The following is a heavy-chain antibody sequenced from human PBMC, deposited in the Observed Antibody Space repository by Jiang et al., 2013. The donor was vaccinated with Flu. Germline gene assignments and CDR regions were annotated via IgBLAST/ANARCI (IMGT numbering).Heavy chain of an antibody. Sequence: KPGASVKVSCKASGYTFTSYAMHWVRQAPGQRLEWMGWINAGNGNTKYSQKFQGRVTITRDTSASTAYTELSSLRSEDTAVYYCASNVLRYFDWSDAFDIWGQGTMVTVSS. CDR1: GYTFTSYA. V-gene: IGHV1-3*01. CDR2: INAGNGNT. D-gene: IGHD3-9*01. CDR3: ASNVLRYFDWSDAFDI. J-gene: IGHJ3*02.